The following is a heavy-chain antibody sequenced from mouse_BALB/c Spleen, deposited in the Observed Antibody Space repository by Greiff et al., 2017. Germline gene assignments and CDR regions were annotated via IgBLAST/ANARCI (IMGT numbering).Heavy chain of an antibody. CDR3: ARYYGTPYAMDY. D-gene: IGHD1-1*01. V-gene: IGHV3-8*02. J-gene: IGHJ4*01. CDR1: GDSITSGY. CDR2: ISYSGST. Sequence: EVHLVESGPSLVKPSQTLSLTCSVTGDSITSGYWNWIRKFPGNKLEYMGYISYSGSTCYNPSLKSRISITRDTSKNQYYLQLNSVTTEDTATYYCARYYGTPYAMDYWGQGTSVTVSS.